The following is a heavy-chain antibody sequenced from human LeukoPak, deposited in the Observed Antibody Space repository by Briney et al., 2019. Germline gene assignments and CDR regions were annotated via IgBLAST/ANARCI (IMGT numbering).Heavy chain of an antibody. Sequence: GGSLRLSCAASGFTFSSYAMSRVRQAPGTGLEWVSGISGSGGRTFNADSVKGRFTITRDNSKNTLYLQMNSLRAEDTAVYYCAKDRTTFGVITGYGMDVWGQGTTVTVSS. D-gene: IGHD3-3*01. V-gene: IGHV3-23*01. CDR2: ISGSGGRT. CDR3: AKDRTTFGVITGYGMDV. J-gene: IGHJ6*02. CDR1: GFTFSSYA.